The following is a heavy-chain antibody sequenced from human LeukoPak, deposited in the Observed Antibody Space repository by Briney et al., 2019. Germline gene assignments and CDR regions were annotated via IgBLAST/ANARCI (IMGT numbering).Heavy chain of an antibody. CDR3: ARSTGSTMFIDY. D-gene: IGHD3-10*02. V-gene: IGHV4-61*02. J-gene: IGHJ4*02. CDR1: GGSISSGSYY. Sequence: SQTLSLTCTVSGGSISSGSYYWSWIRQPAGKGLEWIGRIYTSGSTNYKPSLKGRVAMSVDTSKNQFSLRLSSVTAADTAVYYCARSTGSTMFIDYWGQGTLVTVSS. CDR2: IYTSGST.